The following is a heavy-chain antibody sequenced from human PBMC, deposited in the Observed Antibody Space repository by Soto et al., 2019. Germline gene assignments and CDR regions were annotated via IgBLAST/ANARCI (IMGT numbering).Heavy chain of an antibody. D-gene: IGHD6-19*01. CDR1: GYTLTSYA. CDR2: INAGNGNT. V-gene: IGHV1-3*01. J-gene: IGHJ5*02. Sequence: GASVKVSCKGSGYTLTSYAIHLVRQGPRQRLEWMGWINAGNGNTKYSQKFQGRVTITRDTSASTAYMELSSLRSEDTAVYYCARDHVPYSSGWYWFDPWGQGTLVTVSS. CDR3: ARDHVPYSSGWYWFDP.